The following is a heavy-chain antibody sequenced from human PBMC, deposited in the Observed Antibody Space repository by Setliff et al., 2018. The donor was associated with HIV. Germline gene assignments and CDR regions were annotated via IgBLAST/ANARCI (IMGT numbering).Heavy chain of an antibody. CDR2: ISTNGDST. V-gene: IGHV3-64D*09. CDR1: GFTFSNYA. CDR3: VKERWSTRYFDL. D-gene: IGHD6-13*01. Sequence: GGSLRLSCSTSGFTFSNYAMHWVRQAPGKGLEYVSSISTNGDSTSYADSVKGRFTISRDNSKNTLYLQMSSLRTEDTAVYYCVKERWSTRYFDLWGRGSLVTVSS. J-gene: IGHJ2*01.